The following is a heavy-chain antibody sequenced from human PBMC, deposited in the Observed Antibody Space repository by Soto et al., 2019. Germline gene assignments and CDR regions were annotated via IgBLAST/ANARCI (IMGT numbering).Heavy chain of an antibody. CDR1: GFTFSSYA. V-gene: IGHV3-23*01. J-gene: IGHJ3*02. D-gene: IGHD3-10*01. CDR3: AKGAWGSGSSPRGAFDI. CDR2: ISGSGGST. Sequence: GGSLRLSCAASGFTFSSYAMSWVRQAPGKGLEWVSAISGSGGSTYYADSVKGRFTISRDNSKNTLYLQMNSLRAEDTAVYYCAKGAWGSGSSPRGAFDIWGQGTMVTVSS.